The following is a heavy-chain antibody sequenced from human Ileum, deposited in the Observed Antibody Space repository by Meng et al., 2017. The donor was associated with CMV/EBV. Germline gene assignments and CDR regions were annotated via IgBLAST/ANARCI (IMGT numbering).Heavy chain of an antibody. Sequence: GGSLRLSCAASGFTFSSYAMTWVRQAPGKGLEWVSVISDSGGSTYYADSVKGRFTISRDNSKNTLYLQMNSLRAEDTAVYYCAKGLFPGYSSSWYSDWYFDLWGRGTLVTVS. D-gene: IGHD6-13*01. CDR2: ISDSGGST. J-gene: IGHJ2*01. V-gene: IGHV3-23*01. CDR1: GFTFSSYA. CDR3: AKGLFPGYSSSWYSDWYFDL.